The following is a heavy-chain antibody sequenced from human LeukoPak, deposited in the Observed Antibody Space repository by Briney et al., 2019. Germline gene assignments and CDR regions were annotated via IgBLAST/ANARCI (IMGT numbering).Heavy chain of an antibody. Sequence: GGSLRLSCVASGFTFDDYAMHWVRQAPGRGLEWVSGITGDSAFIGYADSVKGRFTISRDNARNSLYLQMNSLRAEDTALYYCAKDPRPAAKYYYYYMDLWGKGTTVTVSS. J-gene: IGHJ6*03. CDR3: AKDPRPAAKYYYYYMDL. CDR2: ITGDSAFI. D-gene: IGHD6-13*01. V-gene: IGHV3-9*01. CDR1: GFTFDDYA.